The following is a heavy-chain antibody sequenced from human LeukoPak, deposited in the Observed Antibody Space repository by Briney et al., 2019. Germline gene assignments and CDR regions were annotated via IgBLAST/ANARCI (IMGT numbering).Heavy chain of an antibody. CDR1: GFTFSSYA. D-gene: IGHD3-22*01. V-gene: IGHV3-23*01. J-gene: IGHJ4*02. CDR2: ISGSGGST. CDR3: AKDLYYYDSSGYFRDPGYDY. Sequence: GGSLRLSCAASGFTFSSYAMSWVRQAPGKGLEWVSAISGSGGSTYYADSVKGRFTISRDNSKNTLYLQMNSLRAEDTAVYYCAKDLYYYDSSGYFRDPGYDYWGQGTLVTVSS.